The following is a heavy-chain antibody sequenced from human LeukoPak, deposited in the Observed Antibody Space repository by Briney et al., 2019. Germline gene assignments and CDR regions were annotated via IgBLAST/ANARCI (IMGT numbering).Heavy chain of an antibody. V-gene: IGHV3-64D*06. CDR1: GFTFSWYG. Sequence: PGGSLRLSCLGSGFTFSWYGMNWVRQAPGRGLEYVSAISKNGVTTYYVDSVKGRFTISRDNSKNTLYLQMNSLRVEDTAVYFCVKDLSDRDVDYWGQGTLVTVSS. CDR2: ISKNGVTT. CDR3: VKDLSDRDVDY. D-gene: IGHD2-21*02. J-gene: IGHJ4*02.